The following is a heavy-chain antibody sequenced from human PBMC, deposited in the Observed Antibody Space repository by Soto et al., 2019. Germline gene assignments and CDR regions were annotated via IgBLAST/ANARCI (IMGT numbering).Heavy chain of an antibody. V-gene: IGHV3-74*01. D-gene: IGHD2-2*01. J-gene: IGHJ4*02. Sequence: GGSLRLSCAASGFTFSSYWMHWVRQAPGMGLVWVSRINSDGSSTSYADSVKGRFTISRDNAKNTLYLQMNSLRAEDTAVYYCARAGYCSSTSCYADGGGLDYWGQGTLVTVSS. CDR3: ARAGYCSSTSCYADGGGLDY. CDR1: GFTFSSYW. CDR2: INSDGSST.